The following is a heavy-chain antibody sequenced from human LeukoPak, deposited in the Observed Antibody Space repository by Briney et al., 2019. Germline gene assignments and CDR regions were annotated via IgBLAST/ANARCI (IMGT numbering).Heavy chain of an antibody. Sequence: GASVKVSCKASGYDFNTYYIHCVRQAPGQGLEWLGWIYPVSGDTNYAQQFQGRVTLTRDTSITTLYMDLSSLRSDDTAVYFCARGNWHYDYWGEGTLVTVSS. CDR3: ARGNWHYDY. V-gene: IGHV1-2*02. J-gene: IGHJ4*02. CDR2: IYPVSGDT. CDR1: GYDFNTYY.